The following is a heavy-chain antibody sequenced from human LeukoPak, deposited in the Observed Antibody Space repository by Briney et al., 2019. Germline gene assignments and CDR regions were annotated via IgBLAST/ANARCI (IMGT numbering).Heavy chain of an antibody. J-gene: IGHJ5*02. V-gene: IGHV3-23*01. CDR1: GFTFNIYA. CDR3: AKSIGSGSLLVWFDP. D-gene: IGHD3-10*01. CDR2: IRSSGEST. Sequence: PGGSLTLSCAASGFTFNIYAMTWVRQSPGKGLEWVSGIRSSGESTYNADSVKGRFTISRDISKNTLFLQMNSLRAEDTAVYYCAKSIGSGSLLVWFDPWGPGTLVTVAS.